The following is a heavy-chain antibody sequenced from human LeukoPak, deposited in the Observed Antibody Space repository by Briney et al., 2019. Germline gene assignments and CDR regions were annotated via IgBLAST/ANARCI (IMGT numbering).Heavy chain of an antibody. J-gene: IGHJ3*02. CDR3: ARGKTWLPDAFDI. CDR2: ISYDGSNK. Sequence: VRSLRLSCAASGFTFSSYAMHWVRQAPGKGLEWVAVISYDGSNKYYADSVKGRFTISRDNSKNTPYLQMNSPRAEDTAVYYCARGKTWLPDAFDIWGQGTMVPVSP. CDR1: GFTFSSYA. V-gene: IGHV3-30*04. D-gene: IGHD6-19*01.